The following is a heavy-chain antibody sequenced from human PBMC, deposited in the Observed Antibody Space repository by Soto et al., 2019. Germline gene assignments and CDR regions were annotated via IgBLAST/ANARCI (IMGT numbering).Heavy chain of an antibody. V-gene: IGHV4-39*01. Sequence: SETLSLTCTVSGCSISSSSYYWCWILQPPGKGLEWVATIYYSGSTYYHPSLKSRVTISIDTSKNQFSLSLSSVTAADTAVYYCTSAYYDRSGYDYFDYWGQGTLVTVSS. CDR2: IYYSGST. CDR3: TSAYYDRSGYDYFDY. D-gene: IGHD3-22*01. J-gene: IGHJ4*02. CDR1: GCSISSSSYY.